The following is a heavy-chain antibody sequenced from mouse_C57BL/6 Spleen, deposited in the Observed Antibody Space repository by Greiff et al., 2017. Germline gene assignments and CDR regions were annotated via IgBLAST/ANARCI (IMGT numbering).Heavy chain of an antibody. D-gene: IGHD1-1*01. CDR2: ISYDDSN. CDR3: ARDHGSGAWFAY. J-gene: IGHJ3*01. CDR1: GYSITSGYY. Sequence: DVQLQESGPGLVKPSQSLSLTCSVTGYSITSGYYWNWIRQFPGNKLEWMGYISYDDSNNYNPSLKNRISITRDTSKNQFFLKLNSVTTEDTATYYCARDHGSGAWFAYWGQGTLVTVSA. V-gene: IGHV3-6*01.